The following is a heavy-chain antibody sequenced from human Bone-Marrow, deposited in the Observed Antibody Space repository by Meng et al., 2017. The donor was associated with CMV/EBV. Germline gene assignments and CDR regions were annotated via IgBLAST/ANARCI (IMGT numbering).Heavy chain of an antibody. CDR1: GFIFRNYA. CDR3: AKAYSSSWYREYYDY. Sequence: GGSLRLSCAASGFIFRNYAMSWVRQAPGKGLEWVSAITGSGGSTYYADSVKGRFTISRDNSKNTLYLQLSSLRAEDTAVYYCAKAYSSSWYREYYDYWGQGTLVTVSS. J-gene: IGHJ4*02. V-gene: IGHV3-23*01. D-gene: IGHD6-13*01. CDR2: ITGSGGST.